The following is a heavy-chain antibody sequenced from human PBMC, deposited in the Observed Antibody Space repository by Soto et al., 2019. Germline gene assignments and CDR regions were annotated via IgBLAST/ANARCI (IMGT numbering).Heavy chain of an antibody. Sequence: NPSETLSLTCTVSGGSISSSSYYWGWIRQPPGKGLEWIGSIYYSGSTYYNPSLKSRVTISVDTSKNQFSLKLSSVTAADTAVYYCARTLDYYDSSGYYNYWGQGTLVTVSS. D-gene: IGHD3-22*01. J-gene: IGHJ4*02. V-gene: IGHV4-39*01. CDR3: ARTLDYYDSSGYYNY. CDR1: GGSISSSSYY. CDR2: IYYSGST.